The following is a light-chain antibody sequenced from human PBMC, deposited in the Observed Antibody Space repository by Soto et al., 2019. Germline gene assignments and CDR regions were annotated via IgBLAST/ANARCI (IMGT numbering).Light chain of an antibody. CDR3: QQYGSSNT. CDR1: QSVSSN. J-gene: IGKJ2*01. CDR2: GAS. Sequence: EIVLTQSPATLSLSPGERATLSCRASQSVSSNLAWYQQRPGQAPRLLIYGASTRATGIPARFSGSGSGTDFTLTISRLEPEDFAVYYCQQYGSSNTFGQGTKVDIK. V-gene: IGKV3-20*01.